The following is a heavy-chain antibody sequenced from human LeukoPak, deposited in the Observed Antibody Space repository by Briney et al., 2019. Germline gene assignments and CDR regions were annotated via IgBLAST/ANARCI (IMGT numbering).Heavy chain of an antibody. CDR3: ARDRHPPYYDSSGYTNAFDI. J-gene: IGHJ3*02. V-gene: IGHV1-69*05. Sequence: ASVRVSCKASGGTFSSYAISWVRQAPGQGLEWMGRIIPIFGTANYAQKFQGRVTITTDESTSTAYMELSSLRSEDTAVYYCARDRHPPYYDSSGYTNAFDIWGQGTMVTVSS. CDR1: GGTFSSYA. D-gene: IGHD3-22*01. CDR2: IIPIFGTA.